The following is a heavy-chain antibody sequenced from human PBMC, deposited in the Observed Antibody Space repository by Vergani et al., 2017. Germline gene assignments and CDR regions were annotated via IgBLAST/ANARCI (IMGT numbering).Heavy chain of an antibody. Sequence: QVQLVQSGAEVKKPGSSVKVSCKASGGTFSSYAISWVRQAPGQGLEWMGGSIPIFGTANYAQKFQGRVTITADESTSTAYMELSSLRSEDTAVYYCARVGCSSTSCAAKRTYNWFDPWGQGTLVTVSS. D-gene: IGHD2-2*01. CDR2: SIPIFGTA. CDR1: GGTFSSYA. J-gene: IGHJ5*02. CDR3: ARVGCSSTSCAAKRTYNWFDP. V-gene: IGHV1-69*01.